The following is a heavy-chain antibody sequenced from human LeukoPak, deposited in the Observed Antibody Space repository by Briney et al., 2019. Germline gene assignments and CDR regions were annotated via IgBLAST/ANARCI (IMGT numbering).Heavy chain of an antibody. Sequence: GGSLRLSCAASGFTFSTYAVHWVRQAPGKGLEWVAVISYDGSDKFYPDSVKGRFTISRDNSKNTLYLQMNSLRPEDTALYYCSRGYNSGWYTVDCWGQGTLVAVSS. D-gene: IGHD6-19*01. V-gene: IGHV3-30-3*01. CDR1: GFTFSTYA. J-gene: IGHJ4*02. CDR3: SRGYNSGWYTVDC. CDR2: ISYDGSDK.